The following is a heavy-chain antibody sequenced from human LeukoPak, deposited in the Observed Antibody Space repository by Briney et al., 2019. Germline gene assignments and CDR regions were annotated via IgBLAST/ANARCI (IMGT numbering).Heavy chain of an antibody. J-gene: IGHJ4*02. CDR1: GYSISSGYY. CDR3: ARGDSSGYYHSFDY. D-gene: IGHD3-22*01. Sequence: PSETLSLTCTVSGYSISSGYYWGWIRQPPGKGLEWIGSIYHSGSTYYNPSLKSRVTISVDTSKNQFSLKLSSVTAADTAVYYCARGDSSGYYHSFDYWGQGTLVTVSS. V-gene: IGHV4-38-2*02. CDR2: IYHSGST.